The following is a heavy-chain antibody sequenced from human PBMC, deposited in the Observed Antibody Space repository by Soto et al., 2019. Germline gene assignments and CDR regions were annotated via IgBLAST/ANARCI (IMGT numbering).Heavy chain of an antibody. CDR2: IIPIFGTA. J-gene: IGHJ6*02. Sequence: VQSGAEVKKPGSSVKVSCKASGDTFSSYAISWVRQAPGQGLEWMGGIIPIFGTANYAQKFQGRVTITADESTSTAYMELSSLRSEDTAVYYCARDGSGYRSRASPMDVWGQGTTVTVSS. D-gene: IGHD3-22*01. V-gene: IGHV1-69*01. CDR3: ARDGSGYRSRASPMDV. CDR1: GDTFSSYA.